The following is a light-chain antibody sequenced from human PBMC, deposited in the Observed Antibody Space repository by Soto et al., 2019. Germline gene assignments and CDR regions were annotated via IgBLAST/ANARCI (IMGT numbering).Light chain of an antibody. J-gene: IGLJ2*01. CDR3: AQWDDSVSGPVV. CDR1: SSDVGGYKY. Sequence: QSVLTQPASVSGSPGQSVTISCTGTSSDVGGYKYVSCYQQHPGKAPKLMIYEFSNRPSGVSYRCSGSRSGNTASLTISGLRCEDEAAYYCAQWDDSVSGPVVFGGGPKLTVL. V-gene: IGLV2-14*01. CDR2: EFS.